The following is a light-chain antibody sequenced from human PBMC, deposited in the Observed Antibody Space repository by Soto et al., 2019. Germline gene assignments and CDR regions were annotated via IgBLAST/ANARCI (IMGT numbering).Light chain of an antibody. J-gene: IGLJ1*01. Sequence: QSVLTQPASVSGSPGQSITVSCTGTTGDIGAYNYVSWYQQHPGKAPKLIIYEVSNRPSGVSSRFSGSKSGNTASLTISGLQAEDAADYFCSSFTSNSAVYVFGNGTKVTVX. CDR3: SSFTSNSAVYV. V-gene: IGLV2-14*01. CDR1: TGDIGAYNY. CDR2: EVS.